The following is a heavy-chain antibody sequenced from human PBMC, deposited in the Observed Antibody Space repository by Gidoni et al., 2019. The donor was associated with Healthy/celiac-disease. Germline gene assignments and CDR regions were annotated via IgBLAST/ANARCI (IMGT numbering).Heavy chain of an antibody. CDR1: GGPFPRYY. D-gene: IGHD2-2*01. CDR2: INHSGST. Sequence: QVPLQPCGAGLSQPPETLSLTSAACGGPFPRYYRSWIRQPPGKGLEWIGEINHSGSTNYNPSLKSRVTISVDTSKNQFSLKLSSVTAADTAVYYCARAPVYCSSTSCSPPEYFQHWGQGTLVTVSS. CDR3: ARAPVYCSSTSCSPPEYFQH. J-gene: IGHJ1*01. V-gene: IGHV4-34*01.